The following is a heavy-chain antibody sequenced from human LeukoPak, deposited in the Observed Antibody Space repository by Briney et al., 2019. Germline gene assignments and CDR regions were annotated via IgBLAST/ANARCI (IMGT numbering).Heavy chain of an antibody. Sequence: ASVKVSCKASGYTFTSYDINWVRQATGQGLEWMGWMNPNSGNTGYAQKFQGRVTMTRNTSISTAYMELSSLRSEDTAVYYCARGGSTGSDYSDYENYYYYGMDVWGQGTTVTVSS. CDR3: ARGGSTGSDYSDYENYYYYGMDV. J-gene: IGHJ6*02. D-gene: IGHD4-11*01. CDR2: MNPNSGNT. V-gene: IGHV1-8*01. CDR1: GYTFTSYD.